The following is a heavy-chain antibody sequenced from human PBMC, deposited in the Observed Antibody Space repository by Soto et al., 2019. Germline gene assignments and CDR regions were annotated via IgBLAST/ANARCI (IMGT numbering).Heavy chain of an antibody. D-gene: IGHD5-18*01. V-gene: IGHV3-33*01. CDR1: GFSFSTYG. Sequence: GGSLRLSCAASGFSFSTYGMHWVRQAPGKGLEWVAIIWYDGSNKYYTDSVKGRFTISRDNSKNTLYLQMDSLRAEDTAVYYCARDPRAATATGDVFDIWGQGTMVTVSS. CDR2: IWYDGSNK. J-gene: IGHJ3*02. CDR3: ARDPRAATATGDVFDI.